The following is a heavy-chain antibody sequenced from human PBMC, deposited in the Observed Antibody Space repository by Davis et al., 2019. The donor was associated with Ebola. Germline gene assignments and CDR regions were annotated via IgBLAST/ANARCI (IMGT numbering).Heavy chain of an antibody. CDR2: ISGSSRSP. CDR1: GFTFSSYA. D-gene: IGHD2-2*01. CDR3: AKGEQYCSDISCYAFDAFGS. Sequence: GESLKISCAASGFTFSSYALSWVRRPPEKGLEWVAYISGSSRSPYYADSVRGRFTISRDNSKNTLHLQMNSLGAEDTAVYYCAKGEQYCSDISCYAFDAFGSWGQGTMVTVSS. V-gene: IGHV3-23*01. J-gene: IGHJ3*02.